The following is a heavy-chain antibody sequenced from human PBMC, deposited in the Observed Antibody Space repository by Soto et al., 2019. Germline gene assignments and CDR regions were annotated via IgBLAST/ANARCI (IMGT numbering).Heavy chain of an antibody. Sequence: QVQLVQSGAEVTKPGASVKVSCKASGYTFTSYGISWVRQAPGQGLEWMGWISAYNGNTNYAQQLQGRVTMTTDTPTSTAYMELRSLRSDDTAVYYCAVLAARLRVVDYWGQVTLVTVSS. V-gene: IGHV1-18*01. CDR2: ISAYNGNT. J-gene: IGHJ4*02. CDR3: AVLAARLRVVDY. D-gene: IGHD6-13*01. CDR1: GYTFTSYG.